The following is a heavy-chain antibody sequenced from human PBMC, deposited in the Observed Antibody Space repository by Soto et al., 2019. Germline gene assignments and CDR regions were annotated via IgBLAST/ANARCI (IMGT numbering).Heavy chain of an antibody. CDR1: GFTFSSYA. D-gene: IGHD3-22*01. V-gene: IGHV3-30-3*01. Sequence: GGSLRLSCAASGFTFSSYAMHWVRQAPGKGLEWVAVISYDGSNKYYADSVKGRFTISRDNSKNTLYLQMNSLRAEDTAVYYCARNYYYDSSGYYDYYFDYWGQGTLVTVSS. CDR2: ISYDGSNK. CDR3: ARNYYYDSSGYYDYYFDY. J-gene: IGHJ4*02.